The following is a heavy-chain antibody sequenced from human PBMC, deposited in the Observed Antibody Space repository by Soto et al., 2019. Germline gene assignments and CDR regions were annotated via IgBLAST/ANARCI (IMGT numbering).Heavy chain of an antibody. CDR2: ISYDGSNK. J-gene: IGHJ6*02. D-gene: IGHD2-2*01. CDR1: GFTFSSYG. Sequence: QVQLVESGGGVVQPGRSLRLSCAASGFTFSSYGMHWVRQAPGKGLEWVAVISYDGSNKYYADSVKGRFTISRDNSKNTLYQQMTSLRAEDTAVYYCAKDGANQLQWYGMDVWGQVTTVTVCS. V-gene: IGHV3-30*18. CDR3: AKDGANQLQWYGMDV.